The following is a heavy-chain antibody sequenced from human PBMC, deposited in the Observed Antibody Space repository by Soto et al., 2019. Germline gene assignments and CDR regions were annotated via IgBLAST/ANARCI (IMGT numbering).Heavy chain of an antibody. CDR2: FDPEDGET. Sequence: GGPVKVSCKAFRYTPPEFFLHWVRQAPGKGLEWMGGFDPEDGETIYAQKFQGRVTMTEDTSTDTAYMELSSLRSEDTAVYYCATGPPTIFGVVIEFDPWGQGTLVTVSS. CDR3: ATGPPTIFGVVIEFDP. V-gene: IGHV1-24*01. D-gene: IGHD3-3*01. CDR1: RYTPPEFF. J-gene: IGHJ5*02.